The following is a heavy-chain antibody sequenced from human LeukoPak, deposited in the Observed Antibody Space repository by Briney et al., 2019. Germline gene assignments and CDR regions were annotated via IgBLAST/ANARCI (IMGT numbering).Heavy chain of an antibody. CDR1: GFSLSPSGIC. J-gene: IGHJ4*02. CDR3: VRYHTSSAAADY. V-gene: IGHV2-70*11. CDR2: INWDDDK. Sequence: SLPTPLNPPQPPPVTRTFSGFSLSPSGICVSWIRQPPGKALVWLARINWDDDKYYSPSLKTRLTISKDSSKNQVVLRITNINPVGTATYYRVRYHTSSAAADYWGEG. D-gene: IGHD6-13*01.